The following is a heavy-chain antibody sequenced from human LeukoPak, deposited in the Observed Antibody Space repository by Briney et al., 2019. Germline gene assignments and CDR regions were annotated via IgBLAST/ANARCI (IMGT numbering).Heavy chain of an antibody. V-gene: IGHV3-53*01. CDR1: GFTVSSNY. CDR3: ARARDHGAFDI. CDR2: IYSGGST. J-gene: IGHJ3*02. D-gene: IGHD1-14*01. Sequence: GGSLRLSCAASGFTVSSNYMSWVRQAPGKGLEWVSVIYSGGSTYYADSVKGRFTVSRDNSKNTLYLQMNSLRAEDTAVYYCARARDHGAFDIWGQGTMDTVSS.